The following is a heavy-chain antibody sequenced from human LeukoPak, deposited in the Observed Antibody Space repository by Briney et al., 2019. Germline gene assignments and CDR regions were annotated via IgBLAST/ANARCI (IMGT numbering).Heavy chain of an antibody. CDR1: GFSYW. CDR2: IKQDGSEQ. J-gene: IGHJ3*02. V-gene: IGHV3-7*01. Sequence: GGSLRLSCVGSGFSYWMAWVRQAPGKGLEWVASIKQDGSEQRYVDSVKGRFTISRDNAKNSLFLQMNRLGAEDTAVYYCATSPNPFHMWGQGTKVTVSS. CDR3: ATSPNPFHM.